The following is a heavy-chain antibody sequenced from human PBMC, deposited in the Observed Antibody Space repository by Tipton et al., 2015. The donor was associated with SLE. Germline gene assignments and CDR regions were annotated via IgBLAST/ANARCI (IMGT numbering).Heavy chain of an antibody. Sequence: RSLRLSCAASRFTFSRYVMHWVRQAPGKGLEWVALISYDGTNEYYADSVKGRFTISRDNSKNTLYLQMYSLRAEDTAVYYCAREGEWDLSGAFDIWGQGTVVTVSS. CDR3: AREGEWDLSGAFDI. J-gene: IGHJ3*02. CDR1: RFTFSRYV. V-gene: IGHV3-30-3*01. D-gene: IGHD1-26*01. CDR2: ISYDGTNE.